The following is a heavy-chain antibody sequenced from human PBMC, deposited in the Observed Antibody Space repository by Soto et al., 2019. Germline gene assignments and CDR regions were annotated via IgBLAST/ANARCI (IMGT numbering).Heavy chain of an antibody. CDR1: GGSISSGGTGSY. CDR2: IYYTGNT. D-gene: IGHD2-2*01. V-gene: IGHV4-31*03. Sequence: SETLSLTCTVSGGSISSGGTGSYWTWIRQLPGKGLEWIGYIYYTGNTYYNPSLKSRPTISIDTSENQFSLKLTSVTAADTAVYYCARSSTSANYFDYWGQGTLVTVSS. J-gene: IGHJ4*02. CDR3: ARSSTSANYFDY.